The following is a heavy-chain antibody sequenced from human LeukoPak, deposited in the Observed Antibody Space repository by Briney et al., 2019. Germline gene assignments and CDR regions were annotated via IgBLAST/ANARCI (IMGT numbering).Heavy chain of an antibody. D-gene: IGHD3-10*01. Sequence: GGSLRLSCAASGFTFDNYAMHWVRQAPGKGLEWVSGISWNSGAIGYADSVKGRFTSSRGNAKNSLYLQMNSLRAEDTALYYCAKGKGGGYYPPGFDYWGQGTLVTVSS. J-gene: IGHJ4*02. V-gene: IGHV3-9*01. CDR1: GFTFDNYA. CDR3: AKGKGGGYYPPGFDY. CDR2: ISWNSGAI.